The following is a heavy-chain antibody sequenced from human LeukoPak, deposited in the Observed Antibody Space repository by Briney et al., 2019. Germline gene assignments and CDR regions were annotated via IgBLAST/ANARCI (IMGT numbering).Heavy chain of an antibody. Sequence: GESLKISSRGSGDSFTSYWIGWGRRMPGKGLEWMGIIYPGESDTRYSPSFQGQATISTDKSISTPYLQWSSLKALDTPMYYCARPRIAAAGTVYYMDVWGKGTTVTVSS. J-gene: IGHJ6*03. CDR2: IYPGESDT. V-gene: IGHV5-51*01. D-gene: IGHD6-13*01. CDR3: ARPRIAAAGTVYYMDV. CDR1: GDSFTSYW.